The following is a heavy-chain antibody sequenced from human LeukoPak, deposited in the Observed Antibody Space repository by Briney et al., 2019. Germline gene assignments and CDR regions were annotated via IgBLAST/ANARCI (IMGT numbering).Heavy chain of an antibody. Sequence: PPETLSLTCTVSGGSISSYYWSWIRQPPGKGLEWIGYIYYSGSTNYNPSLKSRVTISVDTSKNQFSLKLSSVTAADTAVYYCARQIVVVPAAMVGWFDPWGQGTLVTVSS. CDR3: ARQIVVVPAAMVGWFDP. V-gene: IGHV4-59*01. J-gene: IGHJ5*02. D-gene: IGHD2-2*01. CDR1: GGSISSYY. CDR2: IYYSGST.